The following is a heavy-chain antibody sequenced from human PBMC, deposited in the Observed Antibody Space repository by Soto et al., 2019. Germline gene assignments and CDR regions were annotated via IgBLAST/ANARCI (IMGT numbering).Heavy chain of an antibody. D-gene: IGHD3-3*01. CDR2: ISAYNGNT. CDR1: GYTFTSYG. CDR3: ARLAHPIFGVVTPYYFDS. V-gene: IGHV1-18*01. J-gene: IGHJ4*02. Sequence: QVQLVQSGAEVKKPGASVKVSCKASGYTFTSYGISWVRQAPGQGLEWMGWISAYNGNTNYAQKLQGRVTMTTDTSTSTAYMELRSLRSDDTAVYYCARLAHPIFGVVTPYYFDSWGQGTLVTVSS.